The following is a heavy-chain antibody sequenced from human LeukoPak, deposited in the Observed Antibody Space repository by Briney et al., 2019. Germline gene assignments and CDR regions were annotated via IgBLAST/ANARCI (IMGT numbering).Heavy chain of an antibody. Sequence: SETLSLTCTVSGGSISSSSYYWGWIRRPPGKGLEWIGSIYYSGSTYYNPSLKSRVTISVDTSKNQFSLKLSSVTAVDTSVYYCARTLAAAGGGAFDYWGQGTPVTVSS. CDR2: IYYSGST. CDR1: GGSISSSSYY. CDR3: ARTLAAAGGGAFDY. V-gene: IGHV4-39*01. J-gene: IGHJ4*02. D-gene: IGHD6-13*01.